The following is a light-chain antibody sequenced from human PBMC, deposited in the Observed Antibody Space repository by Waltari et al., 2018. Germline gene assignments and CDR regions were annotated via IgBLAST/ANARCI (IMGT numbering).Light chain of an antibody. J-gene: IGKJ1*01. Sequence: DIVMTKSPAYLAVSLVGRATINCNSTRTVLYSSNNNNYLAWFQQKLGQPPKLLISWASTRASGVPARFSGSGSGTDFTLTISSLQAEDVALYYCQQFYDTPRTFGQGTRVEIK. CDR3: QQFYDTPRT. CDR2: WAS. CDR1: RTVLYSSNNNNY. V-gene: IGKV4-1*01.